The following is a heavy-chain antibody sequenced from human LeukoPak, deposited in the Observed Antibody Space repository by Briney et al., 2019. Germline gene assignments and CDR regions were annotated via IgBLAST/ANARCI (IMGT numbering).Heavy chain of an antibody. J-gene: IGHJ4*02. CDR3: AREYSSGWYYYFDY. CDR1: GGSISSYY. Sequence: SETLSLTWTVSGGSISSYYWSWIRQPPGKGLEWIGYIYYSGSTNYNPSLKSRVTISVDTSKNQFSLKLSSVTAADTAVYYCAREYSSGWYYYFDYWGQGTLVTVSS. V-gene: IGHV4-59*01. D-gene: IGHD6-19*01. CDR2: IYYSGST.